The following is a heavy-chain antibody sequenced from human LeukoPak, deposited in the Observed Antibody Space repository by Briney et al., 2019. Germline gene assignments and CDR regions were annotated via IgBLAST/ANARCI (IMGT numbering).Heavy chain of an antibody. D-gene: IGHD3-3*01. Sequence: GGSLRLSCAASGFTFSSYSMNWVSQAPGKGLEWVSAISGSGGSTYYADSVKGRFTISRDNSKNTLYLQMNSLRAEDTAVYYCARDSNDFWSGYPNYYYYYMDLWGKGTTVTVSS. CDR1: GFTFSSYS. J-gene: IGHJ6*03. V-gene: IGHV3-23*01. CDR2: ISGSGGST. CDR3: ARDSNDFWSGYPNYYYYYMDL.